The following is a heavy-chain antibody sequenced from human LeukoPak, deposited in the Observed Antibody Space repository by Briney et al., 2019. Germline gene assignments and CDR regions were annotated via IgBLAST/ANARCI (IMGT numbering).Heavy chain of an antibody. D-gene: IGHD3-3*01. CDR1: GFTFSSYA. CDR3: AKSRGLVLRFLGAFDI. Sequence: AGRSLRLSCAASGFTFSSYAMSWVRQAPGKWLEWVSAISGSGGSTYYADSVKGRFTISRDNCKNTLYLQMNSLRAEDTAVYYCAKSRGLVLRFLGAFDIWGQGTMVTVSS. J-gene: IGHJ3*02. CDR2: ISGSGGST. V-gene: IGHV3-23*01.